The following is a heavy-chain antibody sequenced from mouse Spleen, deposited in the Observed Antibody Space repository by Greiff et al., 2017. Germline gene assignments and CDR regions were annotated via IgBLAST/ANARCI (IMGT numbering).Heavy chain of an antibody. J-gene: IGHJ2*01. Sequence: EVQLQQSGTVLARPGASVKMSCKASGYSFTSYWMHWVKQRPGQGLEWIGAIYPGNSDTSYNQKFKGKAKLTAVTSASTAYMELSSLTNEDSAVYYCTITTAYYFDYWGQGTTLTVSS. D-gene: IGHD1-2*01. CDR2: IYPGNSDT. CDR1: GYSFTSYW. CDR3: TITTAYYFDY. V-gene: IGHV1-5*01.